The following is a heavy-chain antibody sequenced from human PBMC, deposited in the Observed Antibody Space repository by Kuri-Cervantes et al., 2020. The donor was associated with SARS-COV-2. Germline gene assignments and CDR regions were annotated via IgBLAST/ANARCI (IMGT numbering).Heavy chain of an antibody. D-gene: IGHD2-8*01. CDR1: GGSISSGGYY. Sequence: SETLSLTCSVSGGSISSGGYYWSWIRQHSGKGLEWIGHISNRGVTYYNPSLQSRVTMSLDTSKNQFSLKMTSVSAADTAVYYCARVRDIVLMVYAIRGWFDPWGQGTLVTVSS. V-gene: IGHV4-31*03. CDR2: ISNRGVT. CDR3: ARVRDIVLMVYAIRGWFDP. J-gene: IGHJ5*02.